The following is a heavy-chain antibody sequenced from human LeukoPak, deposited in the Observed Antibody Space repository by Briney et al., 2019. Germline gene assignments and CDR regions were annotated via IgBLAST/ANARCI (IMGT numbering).Heavy chain of an antibody. J-gene: IGHJ4*02. CDR1: GGSISSSSYY. Sequence: SETLSLTCTVSGGSISSSSYYWGWIRQPPGKGLEWIGSVYYSGSTYYNPSLKSRVTISVDTSKNQFSLKLSSVTAADTAVYYCAGAEWELESYFDYWGQGTLVTVSS. CDR2: VYYSGST. V-gene: IGHV4-39*07. CDR3: AGAEWELESYFDY. D-gene: IGHD1-26*01.